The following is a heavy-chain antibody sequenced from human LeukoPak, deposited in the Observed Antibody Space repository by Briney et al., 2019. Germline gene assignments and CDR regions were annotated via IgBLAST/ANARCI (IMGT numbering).Heavy chain of an antibody. J-gene: IGHJ4*02. CDR3: AMTLAGVLDSFDS. Sequence: GGSPRLSCAASGGPFSSLAMSWVRQAPGKGLEWVSGLTGSGSRTYYADSVKGRFTISRDNSKNTLFLQMHSLRAEDTAMYYCAMTLAGVLDSFDSWGQGTLVTVSS. CDR1: GGPFSSLA. D-gene: IGHD1-1*01. V-gene: IGHV3-23*01. CDR2: LTGSGSRT.